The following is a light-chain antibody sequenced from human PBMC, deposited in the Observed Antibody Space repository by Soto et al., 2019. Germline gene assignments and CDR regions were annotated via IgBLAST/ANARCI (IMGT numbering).Light chain of an antibody. CDR2: AAS. J-gene: IGKJ4*02. Sequence: AIRMTHSPSSFSASPGDRLTITCRASQGFGGNLAWYQQKPGKAPRLLIYAASTLQSGVPSRFSGSRSGTEFTLTISGLQSEDIETYFCPQYYSYPLTFGDGTRVEIK. CDR1: QGFGGN. CDR3: PQYYSYPLT. V-gene: IGKV1-8*01.